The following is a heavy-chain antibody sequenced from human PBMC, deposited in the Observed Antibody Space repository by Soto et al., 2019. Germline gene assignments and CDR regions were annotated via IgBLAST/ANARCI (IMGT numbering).Heavy chain of an antibody. Sequence: GGSLRLSCAASGFTFSSYAMSWVRQAPGKGLEWVSAISGSGISTFYADSVKGRFTISRDNSKNTLYLQMNSLRAEDTAVFYCAKTPMIAVVVDVFDIWGQGTMVTVSS. D-gene: IGHD3-22*01. V-gene: IGHV3-23*01. CDR2: ISGSGIST. CDR1: GFTFSSYA. CDR3: AKTPMIAVVVDVFDI. J-gene: IGHJ3*02.